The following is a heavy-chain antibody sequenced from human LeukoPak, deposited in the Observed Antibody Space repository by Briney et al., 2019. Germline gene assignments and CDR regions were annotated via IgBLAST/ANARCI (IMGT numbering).Heavy chain of an antibody. CDR3: TRTTTETTYFGY. J-gene: IGHJ4*02. V-gene: IGHV3-74*01. CDR1: GFTFSNYW. Sequence: GGSLRLSCAASGFTFSNYWMHWVRQAPGKGLVWVSRINIDERTTSYADSVKGRFTISRDHAKNTLYLQMYSLRAEDTAVYYCTRTTTETTYFGYWGQGTLVTVSS. CDR2: INIDERTT. D-gene: IGHD4-17*01.